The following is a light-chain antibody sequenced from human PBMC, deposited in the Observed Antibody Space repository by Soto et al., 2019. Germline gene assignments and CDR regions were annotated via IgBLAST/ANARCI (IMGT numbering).Light chain of an antibody. CDR1: SNDIGAYKY. CDR3: SSYTTGSTLYV. V-gene: IGLV2-14*01. J-gene: IGLJ1*01. Sequence: QSALTQPASVSGSPGQSITISCTGSSNDIGAYKYVSRYQQYPGKAPKLIIFEVSNRPSGVSNRFSGSKSGNTASLTIAGLQAEDEADHHCSSYTTGSTLYVFGGGTKVTVL. CDR2: EVS.